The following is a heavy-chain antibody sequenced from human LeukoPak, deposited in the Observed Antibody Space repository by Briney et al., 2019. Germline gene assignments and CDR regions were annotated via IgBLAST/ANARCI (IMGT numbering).Heavy chain of an antibody. D-gene: IGHD6-13*01. CDR3: AGRLAANNNWFDP. CDR2: IIPILGIA. Sequence: SVKVSCKASGGTFSSYAISWVRQAPGQGLEWLGRIIPILGIANYAQKFQGRVTITADNSTSTAYMELSSLRSEDTAVYYCAGRLAANNNWFDPWGQGTLVTVSS. J-gene: IGHJ5*02. V-gene: IGHV1-69*04. CDR1: GGTFSSYA.